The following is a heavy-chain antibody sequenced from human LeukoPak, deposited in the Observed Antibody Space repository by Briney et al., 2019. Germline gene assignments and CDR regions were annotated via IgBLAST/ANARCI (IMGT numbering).Heavy chain of an antibody. CDR1: GATFCSYG. CDR3: ARDVRSVMITFGGVIRGKPFDY. V-gene: IGHV1-69*05. J-gene: IGHJ4*02. CDR2: MIPIFGTA. Sequence: PSVKVSCKAFGATFCSYGISWVRQAPGHGLEWRGGMIPIFGTATSAQKFQGRVTMTTDTSTSTAYMELRSLRSDDTAVYYCARDVRSVMITFGGVIRGKPFDYWGQGTLVTVSS. D-gene: IGHD3-16*02.